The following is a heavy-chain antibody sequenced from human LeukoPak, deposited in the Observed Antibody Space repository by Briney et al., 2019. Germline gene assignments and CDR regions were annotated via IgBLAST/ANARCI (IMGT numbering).Heavy chain of an antibody. Sequence: GASVKVSCKASGYTFSTYGASWVRQAPGQGLEWMGWIGAYSGNTDYAQNSQGRVTMTTDTSTSTAYMELRSLRSDDTAVYYCARDTVITIGGVHDYWGQGTLVTVSS. D-gene: IGHD3-16*01. J-gene: IGHJ4*02. CDR3: ARDTVITIGGVHDY. CDR1: GYTFSTYG. V-gene: IGHV1-18*01. CDR2: IGAYSGNT.